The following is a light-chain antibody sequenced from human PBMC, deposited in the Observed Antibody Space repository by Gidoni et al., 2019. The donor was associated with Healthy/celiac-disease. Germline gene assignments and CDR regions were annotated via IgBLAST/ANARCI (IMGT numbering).Light chain of an antibody. V-gene: IGLV9-49*01. CDR1: SGYSNYK. CDR2: VGTGGIVG. CDR3: GADHGSGSFVV. Sequence: QPVLTQPPSASASLGASVTLTCTLSSGYSNYKVDWYQQRPGKGPRFVMRVGTGGIVGSKGDGIPDRFSVLGSGLNRYLTIKNSQEEDESDYHCGADHGSGSFVVFGGGTKLTVL. J-gene: IGLJ2*01.